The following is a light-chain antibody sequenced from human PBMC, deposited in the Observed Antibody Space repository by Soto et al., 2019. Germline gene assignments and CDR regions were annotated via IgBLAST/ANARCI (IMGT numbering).Light chain of an antibody. CDR1: QSVSSNY. CDR3: QQYGSLSWT. Sequence: ESVLTQSPGTLSLSPVERATLSCRASQSVSSNYLAWYQQKPGQAPRIIIFGASGRATGIPDRFSGSGSGTDFTLTISRLEPEDFAVYYCQQYGSLSWTFGQGTKVDI. CDR2: GAS. J-gene: IGKJ1*01. V-gene: IGKV3-20*01.